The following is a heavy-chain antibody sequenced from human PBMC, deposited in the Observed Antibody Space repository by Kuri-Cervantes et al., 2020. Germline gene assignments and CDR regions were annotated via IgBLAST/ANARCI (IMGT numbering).Heavy chain of an antibody. Sequence: GGSLRLSCAASGFTFSSYSMNWVRQVPGKGLEWVSSISSGSTYIYYADSVKGRFTISRDNAKNSLYLQMNSLRAEDTAVYYCARDNIIAAANAFDIWGQGTMVTVSS. CDR2: ISSGSTYI. D-gene: IGHD6-13*01. CDR1: GFTFSSYS. V-gene: IGHV3-21*03. J-gene: IGHJ3*02. CDR3: ARDNIIAAANAFDI.